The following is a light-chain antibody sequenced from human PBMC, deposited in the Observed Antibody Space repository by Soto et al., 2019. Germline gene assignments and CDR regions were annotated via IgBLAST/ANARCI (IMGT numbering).Light chain of an antibody. Sequence: EIVLTQSPATLSLSPGERATLSCRASQSVSKYLAWYQQKPGQAPRLLIYDASNRATGIPARFSGSRSGTDFTLTISSLEPEDFAVYYCQQRSNWRGTFGGGTKVEIK. CDR2: DAS. CDR1: QSVSKY. CDR3: QQRSNWRGT. V-gene: IGKV3-11*01. J-gene: IGKJ4*01.